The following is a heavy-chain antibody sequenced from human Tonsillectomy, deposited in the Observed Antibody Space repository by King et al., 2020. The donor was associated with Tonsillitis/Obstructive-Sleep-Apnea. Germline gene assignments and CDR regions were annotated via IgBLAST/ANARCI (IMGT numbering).Heavy chain of an antibody. CDR2: ISYDGSNK. V-gene: IGHV3-30*04. CDR1: GFTFSSYS. D-gene: IGHD1-26*01. Sequence: VQLVESGGGVVQPGRSLRLSCAASGFTFSSYSMHWVRQAPDKGLEWVAVISYDGSNKFYADSVKGRFTISRDNSKNTLDLQMNSLRAEDTAVYYCARDEAWEILLDAFDIWGQGTMVTVSS. J-gene: IGHJ3*02. CDR3: ARDEAWEILLDAFDI.